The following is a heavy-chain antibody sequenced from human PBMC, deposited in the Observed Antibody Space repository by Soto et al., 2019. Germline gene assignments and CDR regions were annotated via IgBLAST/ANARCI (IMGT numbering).Heavy chain of an antibody. CDR1: GFSFDNYG. J-gene: IGHJ4*02. Sequence: LRLSCAASGFSFDNYGMSWVRQAPGEGLEWVSAIKSDGTSTYYAASVEDRFTISRDNSKNTLYLQLNSLRAEDTAVYYCAQLGLMTFSHKHYFNHWGRGTLVTVSS. CDR2: IKSDGTST. V-gene: IGHV3-23*01. CDR3: AQLGLMTFSHKHYFNH. D-gene: IGHD3-16*01.